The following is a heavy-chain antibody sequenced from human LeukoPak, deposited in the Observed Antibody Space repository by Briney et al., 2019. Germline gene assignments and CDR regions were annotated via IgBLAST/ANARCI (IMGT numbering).Heavy chain of an antibody. J-gene: IGHJ4*02. CDR3: ARSSSGYYPDLTYDY. Sequence: SVKVSCKASGGTCSSYAISWVRQAPGQGLEWMGGIIPIFGTANYAQKFQGRVTITADESTSTAYMELSSLRSEDTAVYYCARSSSGYYPDLTYDYWGQGTLVTVSS. V-gene: IGHV1-69*13. CDR1: GGTCSSYA. CDR2: IIPIFGTA. D-gene: IGHD3-22*01.